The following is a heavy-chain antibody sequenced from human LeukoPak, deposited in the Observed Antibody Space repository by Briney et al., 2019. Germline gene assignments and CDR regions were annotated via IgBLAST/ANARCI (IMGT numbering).Heavy chain of an antibody. D-gene: IGHD4-23*01. J-gene: IGHJ4*02. CDR1: GYTFTNYD. CDR3: ARGWISGAISEHYFEN. Sequence: GASVKVSCKASGYTFTNYDINWVRQAPGQGLEWMGWMGPRNGYTGYAQKFQGRITMTRDTSISTAYMELSSLTSDDTAVYCCARGWISGAISEHYFENWGQGTLVTVSS. CDR2: MGPRNGYT. V-gene: IGHV1-8*01.